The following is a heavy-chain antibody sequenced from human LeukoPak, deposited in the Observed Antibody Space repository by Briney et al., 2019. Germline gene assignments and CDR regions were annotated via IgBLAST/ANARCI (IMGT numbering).Heavy chain of an antibody. D-gene: IGHD3-10*01. CDR3: VRDRTTVRGNWFDP. CDR1: GYTFTGYY. J-gene: IGHJ5*02. V-gene: IGHV1-2*02. CDR2: INPNRGNT. Sequence: GASVKVSCKASGYTFTGYYMHWVRQAPGQGLEWMGWINPNRGNTFYAQKFQGRVTVTRDTSISTAYMELSGLRSDDTAMYYCVRDRTTVRGNWFDPWGQGTLVTISS.